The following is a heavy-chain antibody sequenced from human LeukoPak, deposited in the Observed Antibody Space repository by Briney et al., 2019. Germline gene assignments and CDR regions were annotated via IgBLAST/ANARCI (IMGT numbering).Heavy chain of an antibody. CDR1: GYTFTSYG. V-gene: IGHV1-18*01. J-gene: IGHJ4*02. D-gene: IGHD3-3*01. Sequence: GASVKVSCKASGYTFTSYGISWVRQAPGQGLEWMGWISAYNGNTNYAQKLQGRVTMTTDTSTSTAYMELRSLRSDDTAVYYCARGNPTGYDFWSGYYGDDFDYWGQGTLVTVSS. CDR2: ISAYNGNT. CDR3: ARGNPTGYDFWSGYYGDDFDY.